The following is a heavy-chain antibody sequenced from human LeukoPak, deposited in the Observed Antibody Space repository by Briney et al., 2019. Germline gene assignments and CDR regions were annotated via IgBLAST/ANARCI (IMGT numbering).Heavy chain of an antibody. Sequence: SETLSLTCTVSSGSISTYYWSWIRQPPGKGLEWVGYIYYSGTTIYNPSLKSRVTTSVDTSKIHFSLKLTSVTAADTAVYYCARDRVAAAGPNWFDPWGQGTLVTVSS. J-gene: IGHJ5*02. CDR1: SGSISTYY. CDR3: ARDRVAAAGPNWFDP. V-gene: IGHV4-59*12. D-gene: IGHD6-13*01. CDR2: IYYSGTT.